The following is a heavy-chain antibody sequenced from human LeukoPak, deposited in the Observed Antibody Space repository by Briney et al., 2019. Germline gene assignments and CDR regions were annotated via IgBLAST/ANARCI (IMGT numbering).Heavy chain of an antibody. CDR1: GFTFNSYW. Sequence: GGSLRLSCTTSGFTFNSYWMHWVRQPPGKGLMWVSRIHLDGRTTNYADSVKGRFTISRDNAKNTLYLEMNSLRSEDTAVYYCARGGSPSDYWGQGTLVAASS. D-gene: IGHD3-16*01. CDR3: ARGGSPSDY. CDR2: IHLDGRTT. V-gene: IGHV3-74*01. J-gene: IGHJ4*02.